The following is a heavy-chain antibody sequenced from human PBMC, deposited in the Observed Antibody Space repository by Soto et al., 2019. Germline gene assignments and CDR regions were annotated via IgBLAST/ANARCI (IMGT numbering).Heavy chain of an antibody. D-gene: IGHD3-3*01. CDR3: AKVDSHDFWSGYYFDY. J-gene: IGHJ4*02. CDR2: ISGSGGST. CDR1: GFTFSSYA. V-gene: IGHV3-23*01. Sequence: EVQLLESGGGLVQPGGSLRLSCAASGFTFSSYAMSWVRQAPGKGLEWVSAISGSGGSTYYADSGKGRFTISRDNSKNTLYPQMNSLRAEDTAVYYCAKVDSHDFWSGYYFDYWGQGTLVTVSS.